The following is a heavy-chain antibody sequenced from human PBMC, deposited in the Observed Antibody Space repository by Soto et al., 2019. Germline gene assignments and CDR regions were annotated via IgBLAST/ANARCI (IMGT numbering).Heavy chain of an antibody. J-gene: IGHJ4*02. V-gene: IGHV1-2*02. Sequence: ASVKVSCKPSGYPFTDLYIHWVRQAPGLGLEWMGWIDPRSGASRKTQRFQGRFTMTRDTSTNTVYMELSSLRSDDTAVYFCARDNYGTLDYWGQGTLVTVSS. D-gene: IGHD3-10*01. CDR2: IDPRSGAS. CDR1: GYPFTDLY. CDR3: ARDNYGTLDY.